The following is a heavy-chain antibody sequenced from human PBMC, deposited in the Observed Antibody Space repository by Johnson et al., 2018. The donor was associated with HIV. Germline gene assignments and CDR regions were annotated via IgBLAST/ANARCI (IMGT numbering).Heavy chain of an antibody. CDR3: ARSGGYPNAFDI. Sequence: EVQLVESGGGLVKPGGSLRLSCAASGFTFSDYYMSWIRQAPGKGLEWVSVIYSGGNTYYADSVKGRFTISRDNSKNSLFLQMNSLRVEDTAVYYCARSGGYPNAFDIWGQGTMVTVSS. D-gene: IGHD6-13*01. V-gene: IGHV3-66*01. CDR1: GFTFSDYY. J-gene: IGHJ3*02. CDR2: IYSGGNT.